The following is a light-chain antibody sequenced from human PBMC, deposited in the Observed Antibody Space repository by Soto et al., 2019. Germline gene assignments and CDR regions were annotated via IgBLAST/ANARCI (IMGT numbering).Light chain of an antibody. CDR3: AAWDDSLNGSYV. CDR1: SSDVGGYNY. Sequence: QSVLTQPASVSGSPGQSITISRTGTSSDVGGYNYVSWYQRHPGKAPKLMIYDVSNRPSGVSNRFSGSKSGNTASLTISGLQSEDEADYYCAAWDDSLNGSYVFGTGTKVTVL. CDR2: DVS. J-gene: IGLJ1*01. V-gene: IGLV2-14*01.